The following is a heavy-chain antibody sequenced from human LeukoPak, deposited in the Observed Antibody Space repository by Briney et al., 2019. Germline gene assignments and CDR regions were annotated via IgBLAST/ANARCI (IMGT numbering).Heavy chain of an antibody. CDR3: ARHKLLIAAAGTHYWFDP. J-gene: IGHJ5*02. V-gene: IGHV5-51*01. D-gene: IGHD6-13*01. Sequence: GESLKISCEGSGYSFSNHWIGWVRQMPGKGLEWMGIIYPGDSHTKYSPSFQGQVTISADKSISTAYLQWSSLKASDTAMYYCARHKLLIAAAGTHYWFDPWGQGTLVTVSS. CDR2: IYPGDSHT. CDR1: GYSFSNHW.